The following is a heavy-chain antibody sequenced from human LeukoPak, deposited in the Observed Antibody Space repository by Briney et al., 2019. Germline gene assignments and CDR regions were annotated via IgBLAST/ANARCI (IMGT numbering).Heavy chain of an antibody. CDR3: ARERYSRGWYADP. Sequence: SETLSLTCTVSGGSISSDSWSWIRQPAGKGLEWIGRIYSSGSTDYNPSFKSRVTMSADTSKKQFSLRLTSVTAADTAVYYCARERYSRGWYADPWGQGTLVTVSS. CDR1: GGSISSDS. D-gene: IGHD6-19*01. CDR2: IYSSGST. V-gene: IGHV4-4*07. J-gene: IGHJ5*02.